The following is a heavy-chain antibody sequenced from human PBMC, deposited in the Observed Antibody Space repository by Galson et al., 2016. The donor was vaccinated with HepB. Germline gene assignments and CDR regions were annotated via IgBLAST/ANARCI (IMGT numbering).Heavy chain of an antibody. D-gene: IGHD2-21*01. J-gene: IGHJ5*02. CDR3: VKESGDSTFRWLDA. CDR1: GFTFSNYL. V-gene: IGHV3-23*01. Sequence: SLRLSCAASGFTFSNYLMSWVRQAPGKGLEWVAGITGNGENTSNIVSTKGRFTVSRDNSKNTLYVQMNSLRVEDTALYYCVKESGDSTFRWLDAWGQGILVTVSS. CDR2: ITGNGENT.